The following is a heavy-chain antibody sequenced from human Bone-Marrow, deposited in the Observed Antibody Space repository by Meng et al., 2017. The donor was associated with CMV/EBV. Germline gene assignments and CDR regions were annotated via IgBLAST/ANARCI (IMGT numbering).Heavy chain of an antibody. J-gene: IGHJ6*01. D-gene: IGHD1-26*01. CDR1: YW. Sequence: YWMSWVRQAPGKGLEWVANIKQDGSEKYYVDSVKGRFTISRDNAKNSLYLQMNSLRAEDTAVYYCARDLAQEWELLHYYYYYGMDVWGQGTTVTVSS. CDR2: IKQDGSEK. V-gene: IGHV3-7*01. CDR3: ARDLAQEWELLHYYYYYGMDV.